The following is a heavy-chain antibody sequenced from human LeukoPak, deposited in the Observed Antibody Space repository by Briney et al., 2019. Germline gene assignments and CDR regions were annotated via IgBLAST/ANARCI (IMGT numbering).Heavy chain of an antibody. J-gene: IGHJ4*02. V-gene: IGHV3-7*01. CDR2: IKQDGSEK. CDR3: ARESGYSYGLDY. CDR1: GLTFSSYG. Sequence: GGSLRLSCAASGLTFSSYGMHWVRQAPGKGLEWVANIKQDGSEKYYVDSVKGRFTISRYNAKNSLYLQMNSLRAEDTAVYYCARESGYSYGLDYWGQGTLVTVSS. D-gene: IGHD5-18*01.